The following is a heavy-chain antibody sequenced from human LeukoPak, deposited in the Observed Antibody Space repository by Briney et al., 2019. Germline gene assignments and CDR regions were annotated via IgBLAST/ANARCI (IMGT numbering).Heavy chain of an antibody. J-gene: IGHJ6*02. Sequence: GESLKISCKGSGYSFTSYWIGWVRQMPGKGLEWMGIIYPGDSDTRYSPSFQGQVTISADKSISTAYLQWSSLKASDTAMYYCARQITGIAAAGTSYYYGMDVWGQGTTVSVSS. V-gene: IGHV5-51*01. CDR3: ARQITGIAAAGTSYYYGMDV. D-gene: IGHD6-13*01. CDR1: GYSFTSYW. CDR2: IYPGDSDT.